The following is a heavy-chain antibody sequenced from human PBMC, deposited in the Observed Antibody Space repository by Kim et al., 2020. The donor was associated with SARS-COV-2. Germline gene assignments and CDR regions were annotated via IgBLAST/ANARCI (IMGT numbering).Heavy chain of an antibody. CDR2: IIPIFGTA. V-gene: IGHV1-69*13. CDR1: GGTFSSYA. CDR3: ARGGRDGYNSFDY. D-gene: IGHD5-12*01. Sequence: SVKVSCKASGGTFSSYAISWVRQAPGQGLEWMGGIIPIFGTANYAQKFQGRVTITADESTSTAYMELSSLRSEDTAVYYCARGGRDGYNSFDYWGQGTLVTVSS. J-gene: IGHJ4*02.